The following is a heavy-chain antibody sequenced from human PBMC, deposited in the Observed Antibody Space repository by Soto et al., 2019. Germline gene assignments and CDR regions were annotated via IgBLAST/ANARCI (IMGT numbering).Heavy chain of an antibody. Sequence: SETLSLTCTVSGGSISSYYWSWIRQPPGKGLEWIGYIYYSGSTNYNPSLKSRVTISVDTSKNQFSLKLSSVTAADTAVYYCARGITIFGVRYFDYWGQGTLVTVSS. J-gene: IGHJ4*02. D-gene: IGHD3-3*01. CDR3: ARGITIFGVRYFDY. V-gene: IGHV4-59*08. CDR1: GGSISSYY. CDR2: IYYSGST.